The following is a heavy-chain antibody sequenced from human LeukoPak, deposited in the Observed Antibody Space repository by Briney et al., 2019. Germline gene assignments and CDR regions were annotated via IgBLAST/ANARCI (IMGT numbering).Heavy chain of an antibody. CDR3: ARSTNHQDLVAPLGYKAYYFDY. CDR1: GFTFSSYW. J-gene: IGHJ4*02. Sequence: GGSLRLSCAASGFTFSSYWMSWVRQAPGKGLEWVANIKQDGSEKYYVDSVKGRFTISRDNAKSSLYLQMNSLRAEDTAVYYCARSTNHQDLVAPLGYKAYYFDYWGQGTLVTVSS. D-gene: IGHD2-21*01. CDR2: IKQDGSEK. V-gene: IGHV3-7*01.